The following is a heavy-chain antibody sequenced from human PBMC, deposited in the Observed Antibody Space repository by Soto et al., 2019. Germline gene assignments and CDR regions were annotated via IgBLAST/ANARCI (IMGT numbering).Heavy chain of an antibody. Sequence: QVQLVESGGGVVQPGRSLRLSCAASGFTFSSYGMHWVRQAPGKGLEWVAVISYDGSNKYYADSVKGRFTISRDNSKNTLYLQMNSLRAEDTAVYYCAKVRYSGSYSPGLFDYWRQGTLVTVSS. CDR3: AKVRYSGSYSPGLFDY. CDR1: GFTFSSYG. D-gene: IGHD1-26*01. CDR2: ISYDGSNK. J-gene: IGHJ4*02. V-gene: IGHV3-30*18.